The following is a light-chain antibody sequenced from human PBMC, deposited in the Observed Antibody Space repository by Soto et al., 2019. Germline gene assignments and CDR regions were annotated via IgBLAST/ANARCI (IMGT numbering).Light chain of an antibody. J-gene: IGLJ2*01. CDR2: EVN. CDR1: SSDVGAYNY. Sequence: QSALTQPPSASGSPGQSVTISCTGTSSDVGAYNYVSWYQQQPGKAPKLMIYEVNKRPSGVPDRVSGSKSGNTASLTVSGLQAEDEADYYCSSYAGSNNFVLFGGGTKLTVL. CDR3: SSYAGSNNFVL. V-gene: IGLV2-8*01.